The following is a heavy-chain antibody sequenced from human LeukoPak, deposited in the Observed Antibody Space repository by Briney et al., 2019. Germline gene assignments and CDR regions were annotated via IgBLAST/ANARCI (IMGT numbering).Heavy chain of an antibody. CDR3: ATTAAARNLDY. CDR1: GFTFSSYA. V-gene: IGHV3-23*01. CDR2: INAGGGST. Sequence: PGGSLRLSCTASGFTFSSYAMTWVRQAPRKGLEWVSIINAGGGSTYYADSVKGRFTISRDNSKNTLYLQMNSLRADDTALYYCATTAAARNLDYWGQGTLVTVSS. J-gene: IGHJ4*02. D-gene: IGHD6-13*01.